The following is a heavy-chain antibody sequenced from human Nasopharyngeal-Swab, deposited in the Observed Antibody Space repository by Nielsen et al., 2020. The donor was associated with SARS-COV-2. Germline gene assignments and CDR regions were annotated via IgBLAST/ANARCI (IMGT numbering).Heavy chain of an antibody. D-gene: IGHD3-22*01. J-gene: IGHJ3*02. Sequence: GGSLRLSCAASGFTVSDYYMNWVRQAPGKGLEWVSVISSGGFTSYADSVKGRFTISRHNSKNTLDLQMNSLRPEDTAVYYCARASGRDSDSTGSDAFDIWGQGTMVTVS. V-gene: IGHV3-53*04. CDR3: ARASGRDSDSTGSDAFDI. CDR2: ISSGGFT. CDR1: GFTVSDYY.